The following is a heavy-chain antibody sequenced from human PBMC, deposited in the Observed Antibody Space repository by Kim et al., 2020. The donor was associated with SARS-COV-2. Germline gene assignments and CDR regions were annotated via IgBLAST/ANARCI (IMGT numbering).Heavy chain of an antibody. Sequence: SETLSLTCAVYGGSFSGYYWSWILQPPGKGLEWIGEIYHSGTTKYNPSLKSRVTISLDTAKNQFSLKLSSVTAADTAGYFCARSRYDAPSSFWVRFDPWGQGTLVTVSS. V-gene: IGHV4-34*01. CDR1: GGSFSGYY. J-gene: IGHJ5*02. D-gene: IGHD6-13*01. CDR2: IYHSGTT. CDR3: ARSRYDAPSSFWVRFDP.